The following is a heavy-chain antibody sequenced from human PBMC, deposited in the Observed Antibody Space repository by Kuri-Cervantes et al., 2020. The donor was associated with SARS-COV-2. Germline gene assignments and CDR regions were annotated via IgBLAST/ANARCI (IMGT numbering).Heavy chain of an antibody. J-gene: IGHJ6*03. CDR2: ISSSSSYI. CDR3: ARPADYGDYVRVVYMDV. V-gene: IGHV3-21*04. Sequence: GESLKISCAASGFTFSSYSMNWVRQAPGKGLEWVSSISSSSSYIYYADSVKGRFTISRDNAKNSLYLQMNSLRAEDTAVYYCARPADYGDYVRVVYMDVWGKGTTVTVSS. CDR1: GFTFSSYS. D-gene: IGHD4-17*01.